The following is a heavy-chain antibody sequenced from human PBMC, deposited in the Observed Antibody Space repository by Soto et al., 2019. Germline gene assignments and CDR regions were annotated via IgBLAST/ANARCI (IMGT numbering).Heavy chain of an antibody. J-gene: IGHJ6*02. Sequence: QVPLVESGGGVVQPGRSLRLSCAASGFTFSSYAMHWVRQAPGKGLEWVAVISYDGSNKYYADSVKGRFTISRDNSKNTPCRQMNSLRAEDTAVYYCAREGVCSGGALDVWGQGTTVTVSS. CDR2: ISYDGSNK. D-gene: IGHD3-10*02. CDR3: AREGVCSGGALDV. CDR1: GFTFSSYA. V-gene: IGHV3-30-3*01.